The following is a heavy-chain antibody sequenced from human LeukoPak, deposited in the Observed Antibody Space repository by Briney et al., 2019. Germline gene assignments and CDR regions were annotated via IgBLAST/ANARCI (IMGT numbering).Heavy chain of an antibody. Sequence: QPSGTLSLTCAVSGGSISSSDWWSWVRQAPRKGLEWVANIKQDGSETYYVDSMKGRFTISRDNAKNSLYLQMNSLRAEDTAVYYCARDKGDYDTSGSPFTFGGQGTLVNVSS. CDR2: IKQDGSET. V-gene: IGHV3-7*03. J-gene: IGHJ4*02. D-gene: IGHD3-22*01. CDR3: ARDKGDYDTSGSPFTF. CDR1: GGSISSSDW.